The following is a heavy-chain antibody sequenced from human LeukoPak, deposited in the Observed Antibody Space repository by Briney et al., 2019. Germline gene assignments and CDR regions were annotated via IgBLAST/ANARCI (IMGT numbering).Heavy chain of an antibody. J-gene: IGHJ4*02. CDR2: IYPGDSDT. Sequence: GESLKISCKGSGYIFTSYWIGWVRQMPGKGLEWMGIIYPGDSDTRYSPSFQGQVTISADKSISTAYLQWSSLKASDTAMYYCARPHQEYSSSWYEGNYFDYWGQGTLVTVSS. V-gene: IGHV5-51*01. CDR3: ARPHQEYSSSWYEGNYFDY. CDR1: GYIFTSYW. D-gene: IGHD6-13*01.